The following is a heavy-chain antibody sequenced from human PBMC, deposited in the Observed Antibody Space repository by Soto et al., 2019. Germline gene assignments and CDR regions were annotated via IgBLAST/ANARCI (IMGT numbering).Heavy chain of an antibody. V-gene: IGHV5-51*01. CDR3: AACITGNRGDYYYYYMDV. D-gene: IGHD3-3*01. Sequence: GESLKISCKGSGYSFTSYWIGWVRQMPGKGLEWMGIIYPGDSDTRYSPSFQGQVTISADKSISTAYLQWSSLKASDTAMYYCAACITGNRGDYYYYYMDVWGKGTTVTVSS. CDR1: GYSFTSYW. CDR2: IYPGDSDT. J-gene: IGHJ6*03.